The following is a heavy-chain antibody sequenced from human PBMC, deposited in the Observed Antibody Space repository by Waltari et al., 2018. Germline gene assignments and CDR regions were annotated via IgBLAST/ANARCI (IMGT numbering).Heavy chain of an antibody. CDR2: IYSGGST. D-gene: IGHD3-16*01. CDR1: GFTVSSNY. Sequence: VQPGGSLRLSWAAPGFTVSSNYMMWVRQPPGKGLEWVSTIYSGGSTYYADSLRGRFTISRDNSKNTLYLQMNSLTPEDSAVYYCARELPSGGGVGDYWGQGTLVTVSS. CDR3: ARELPSGGGVGDY. J-gene: IGHJ4*02. V-gene: IGHV3-66*02.